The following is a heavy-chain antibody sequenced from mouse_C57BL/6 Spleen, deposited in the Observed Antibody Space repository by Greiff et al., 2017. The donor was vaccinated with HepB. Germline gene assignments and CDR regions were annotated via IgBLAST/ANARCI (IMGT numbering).Heavy chain of an antibody. D-gene: IGHD1-1*01. V-gene: IGHV6-3*01. CDR2: IRLKSDNYAT. CDR3: TGGPHYYGSSSYYFDY. J-gene: IGHJ2*01. Sequence: EVKVEESGGGLVQPGGSMKLSCVASGFTFSNYWMNWVRQSPEKGLEWVAQIRLKSDNYATHYAESVKGRFTISRDDSKSSVYLQMNNLRAEDTGIYYCTGGPHYYGSSSYYFDYWGQGTTLTVSS. CDR1: GFTFSNYW.